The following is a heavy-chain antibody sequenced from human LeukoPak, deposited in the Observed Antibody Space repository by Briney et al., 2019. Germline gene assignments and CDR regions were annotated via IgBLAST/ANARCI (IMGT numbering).Heavy chain of an antibody. Sequence: ASVKVSCKASGYTFTGYYMHWVRQAPGQGLEWMGWINPNSGGTNYAQKFQGWVTMTRDTSISTAYMELSRLRSDDTAVYYCAREGAVTYGGGFDYWGQGTLVTVSS. V-gene: IGHV1-2*04. CDR2: INPNSGGT. D-gene: IGHD4-17*01. CDR1: GYTFTGYY. CDR3: AREGAVTYGGGFDY. J-gene: IGHJ4*02.